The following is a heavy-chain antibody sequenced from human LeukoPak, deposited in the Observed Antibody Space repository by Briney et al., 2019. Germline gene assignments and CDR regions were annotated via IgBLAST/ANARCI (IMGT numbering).Heavy chain of an antibody. CDR1: VFTFSSSS. Sequence: PGGSLRLSCAASVFTFSSSSMNWVRQAPGKGLEWVSYISSTISTMYYADSVKGRFTISRDNAKNSLYLQMNSLRAEDTAVYYCARDRGRDGYNFDYWGQGTLVTVSS. J-gene: IGHJ4*02. D-gene: IGHD5-24*01. CDR3: ARDRGRDGYNFDY. CDR2: ISSTISTM. V-gene: IGHV3-48*01.